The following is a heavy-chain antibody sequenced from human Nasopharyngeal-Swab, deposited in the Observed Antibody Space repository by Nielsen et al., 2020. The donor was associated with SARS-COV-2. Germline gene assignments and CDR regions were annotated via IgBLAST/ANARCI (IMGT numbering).Heavy chain of an antibody. CDR1: GYIFTSYD. J-gene: IGHJ6*02. Sequence: ASVKVSCKASGYIFTSYDFSWVRQAPGQGLEWMGWISAYNGNTNYAQKLQGRVTMTTDTSTTTAYMELRSLRSDDTAVYYCARVRIFGVPDYGMDVWGQGTTVTVSS. V-gene: IGHV1-18*01. CDR2: ISAYNGNT. CDR3: ARVRIFGVPDYGMDV. D-gene: IGHD3-3*01.